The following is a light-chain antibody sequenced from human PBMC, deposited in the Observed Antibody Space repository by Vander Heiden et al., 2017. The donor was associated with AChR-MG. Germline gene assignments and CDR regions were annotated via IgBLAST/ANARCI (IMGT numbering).Light chain of an antibody. J-gene: IGKJ4*01. Sequence: VFTPSAGTRAWCEGERATRSCRASQSVSSSDLAWYQQKPGQAPRLLIYGASSRATGIPDRFSGSKSGTDFTLTISRLEPEDFAVYYCQQYGSSPLTFGGGTKVEIK. CDR1: QSVSSSD. CDR3: QQYGSSPLT. CDR2: GAS. V-gene: IGKV3-20*01.